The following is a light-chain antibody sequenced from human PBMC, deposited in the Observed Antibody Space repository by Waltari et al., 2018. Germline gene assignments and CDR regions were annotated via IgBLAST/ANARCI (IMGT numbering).Light chain of an antibody. CDR1: QSLLPSNGYNY. CDR2: LGS. V-gene: IGKV2-28*01. J-gene: IGKJ4*01. CDR3: MQALQSPLT. Sequence: DMVMTQSPLSLPVTPGEPAAISCRSSQSLLPSNGYNYLDWYVQKPGQSAQRLIYLGSNRASGVPDRFSCSGVGTDFTLKISRVEAEDAGVYYCMQALQSPLTFGGATKVAIK.